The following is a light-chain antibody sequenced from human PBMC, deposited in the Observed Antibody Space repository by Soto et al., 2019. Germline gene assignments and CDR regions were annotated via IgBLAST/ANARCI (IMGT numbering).Light chain of an antibody. V-gene: IGLV1-47*02. J-gene: IGLJ1*01. Sequence: QSVLTPPPSASGTPGQRVTIRCSGRSSNIGSNYVYWYQQLPGTAPKLIIYSNDQRPSGVPGRFSGSKSGTSASLAISGLRSEDEADYYCAAWDDSLSGPRYVFGTGTKVTVL. CDR2: SND. CDR3: AAWDDSLSGPRYV. CDR1: SSNIGSNY.